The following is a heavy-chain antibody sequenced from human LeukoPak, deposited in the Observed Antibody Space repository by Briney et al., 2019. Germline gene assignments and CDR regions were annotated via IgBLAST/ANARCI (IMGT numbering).Heavy chain of an antibody. CDR2: ISWNSGTI. Sequence: PGGSLRLSCAASGFIFDDYVMYWVRQAPGKGLEWVSGISWNSGTIVYADSVRGRFTISRDNAKNSLYLQMNSLRAEDMAFHYCAKGRVAVAGRGDTFDIWGQGTMVTVSS. D-gene: IGHD6-19*01. CDR1: GFIFDDYV. CDR3: AKGRVAVAGRGDTFDI. J-gene: IGHJ3*02. V-gene: IGHV3-9*03.